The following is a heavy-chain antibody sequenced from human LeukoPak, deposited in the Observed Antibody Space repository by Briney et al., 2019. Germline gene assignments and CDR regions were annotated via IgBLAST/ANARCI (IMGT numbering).Heavy chain of an antibody. CDR3: ARISHPSLAYSSSWSRSGEYYYYYYMDV. CDR2: IYYSGST. D-gene: IGHD6-13*01. Sequence: SETLSLTCTVSGGSISSSSYYWGWIRQPPGKGLEWIGSIYYSGSTYYNPSLKSRVTISVDTSKNQFSLKLSSVTAADTAVYYCARISHPSLAYSSSWSRSGEYYYYYYMDVWGKGTTVTISS. V-gene: IGHV4-39*01. CDR1: GGSISSSSYY. J-gene: IGHJ6*03.